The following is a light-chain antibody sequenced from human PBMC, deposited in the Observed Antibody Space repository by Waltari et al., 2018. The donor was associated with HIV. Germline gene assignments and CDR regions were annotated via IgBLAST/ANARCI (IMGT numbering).Light chain of an antibody. J-gene: IGLJ2*01. CDR2: KDT. CDR3: QSTHSRGTYVV. CDR1: ALPKQK. Sequence: SYELTQPPSVSVSPGQTARITCSGDALPKQKAYWYQQKQGQAPVLVIYKDTGRPSGIPERFSGASSGTTVTLTISGVQAEDEASYYCQSTHSRGTYVVFGGGTKLTVL. V-gene: IGLV3-25*03.